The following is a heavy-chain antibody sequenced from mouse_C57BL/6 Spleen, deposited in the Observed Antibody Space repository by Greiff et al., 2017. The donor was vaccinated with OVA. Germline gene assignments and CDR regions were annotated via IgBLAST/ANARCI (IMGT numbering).Heavy chain of an antibody. CDR3: TSVGYCGSSYQYYIDY. J-gene: IGHJ2*01. V-gene: IGHV1-72*01. CDR1: GYTFTSYW. D-gene: IGHD1-1*01. CDR2: IDPNSGGT. Sequence: QVQLQQPGAELVKPGASVKLSCKASGYTFTSYWMHWVKQRPGRGLEWIGRIDPNSGGTKYNEKFKSKATLTVDKPSSTAYMQLSSLTSEDTAVYYCTSVGYCGSSYQYYIDYWGQGTTLTVSS.